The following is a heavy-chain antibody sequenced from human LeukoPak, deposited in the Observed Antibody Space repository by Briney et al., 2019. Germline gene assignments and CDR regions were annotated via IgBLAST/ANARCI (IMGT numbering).Heavy chain of an antibody. Sequence: GGSLRLSCAASGFTFSSYEMNWVRQAPGKGLEWISYISSSGLTKYYADSVKGRFTISRDNAKNSLYLHMNSLRAEDTAVYYCATDLYPLAHDFCSAYHVWGQGTLVTVSS. CDR3: ATDLYPLAHDFCSAYHV. V-gene: IGHV3-48*03. CDR1: GFTFSSYE. J-gene: IGHJ4*02. CDR2: ISSSGLTK. D-gene: IGHD3-3*01.